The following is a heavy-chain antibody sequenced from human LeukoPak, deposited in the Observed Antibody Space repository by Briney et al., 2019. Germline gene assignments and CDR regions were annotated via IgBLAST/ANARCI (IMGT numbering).Heavy chain of an antibody. CDR2: INPNSGGT. D-gene: IGHD3-22*01. Sequence: ASVKVSCKASGYTFTGYYMHWVLQAPGQGLEWMGWINPNSGGTNYAQKFQGRVTMTRDTSISTAYMELSRLRSDDTAVYYCARAYYYDSSGERFDYWGQGTLVTVSS. CDR1: GYTFTGYY. CDR3: ARAYYYDSSGERFDY. V-gene: IGHV1-2*02. J-gene: IGHJ4*02.